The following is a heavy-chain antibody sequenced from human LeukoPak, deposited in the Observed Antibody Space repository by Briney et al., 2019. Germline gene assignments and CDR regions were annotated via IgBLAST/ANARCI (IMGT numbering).Heavy chain of an antibody. D-gene: IGHD4-17*01. Sequence: GGSLRLSCAASGFTFSSYAMLWVRQAPGKGLEWVALISYDGSNKYYADSVKGRFTISRDNSKNTLYLQMNSLRAEDTAVYYCARGSDYGDYEGDYWGQGTLVTVSS. CDR3: ARGSDYGDYEGDY. J-gene: IGHJ4*02. CDR1: GFTFSSYA. CDR2: ISYDGSNK. V-gene: IGHV3-30-3*01.